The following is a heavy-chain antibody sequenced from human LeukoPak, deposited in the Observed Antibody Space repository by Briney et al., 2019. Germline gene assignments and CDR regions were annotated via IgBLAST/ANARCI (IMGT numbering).Heavy chain of an antibody. CDR3: AKDRVRGVFDP. J-gene: IGHJ5*02. D-gene: IGHD3-10*01. CDR1: GFTFSSYG. Sequence: GGSLRLSCAASGFTFSSYGMHWVRQAPGKGLEWVAVISYDGSNKYYADSVKGRFTISRDNSKNTLYLQMNSLRAEDTAVYYCAKDRVRGVFDPWGQGTLVTVSS. V-gene: IGHV3-30*18. CDR2: ISYDGSNK.